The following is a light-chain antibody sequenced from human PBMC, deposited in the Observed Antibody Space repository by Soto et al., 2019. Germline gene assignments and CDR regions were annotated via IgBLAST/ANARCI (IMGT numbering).Light chain of an antibody. CDR1: QGISSW. CDR3: QQANSFPIT. Sequence: IQMTQSPSSVSASVGDRVTVTCRASQGISSWLAWYQKKPGKAPKLLIYAASSLQSGVPSRFSGSGSGTDFTLTISSLQPEDCAIYFCQQANSFPITFGQGTRLEFK. CDR2: AAS. V-gene: IGKV1-12*01. J-gene: IGKJ5*01.